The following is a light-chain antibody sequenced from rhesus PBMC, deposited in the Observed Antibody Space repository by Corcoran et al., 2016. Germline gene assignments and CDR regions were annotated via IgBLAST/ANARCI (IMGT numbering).Light chain of an antibody. CDR2: KAS. Sequence: EIQMTQSPSSLSASVGDRVNITCRASENVNNYLNWYQQKPGKAPKLLLYKASTLQRGVPSRFSGSGSGTDYTFTISSLQSAAVAAYYCRHNYVTPCSFGQGTKVEIK. CDR3: RHNYVTPCS. V-gene: IGKV1-74*01. J-gene: IGKJ2*01. CDR1: ENVNNY.